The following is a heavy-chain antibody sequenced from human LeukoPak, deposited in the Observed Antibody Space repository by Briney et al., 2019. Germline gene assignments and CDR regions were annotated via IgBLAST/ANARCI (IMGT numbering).Heavy chain of an antibody. CDR1: GGSISSGGYS. D-gene: IGHD6-19*01. CDR2: IYHSGST. CDR3: ARRDPSGWYNY. V-gene: IGHV4-30-2*01. Sequence: SETLSLTCAVSGGSISSGGYSWSWIRRPPGKGLEWIGYIYHSGSTYYNPSLKSRVTISVDRSKNQFSLKLSSVTAADTAVYYCARRDPSGWYNYWGQGTLVTVSS. J-gene: IGHJ4*02.